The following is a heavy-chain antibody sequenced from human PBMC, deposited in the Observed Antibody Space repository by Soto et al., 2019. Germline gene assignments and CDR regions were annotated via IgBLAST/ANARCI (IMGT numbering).Heavy chain of an antibody. J-gene: IGHJ6*02. D-gene: IGHD3-10*01. V-gene: IGHV4-34*01. Sequence: SETLSLTCAVYGGSFSGYYWSWIRQPPGKGLEWIGEINHSGSTNYNPSLKSRVTISVDTSKNQFSLKLSSVTAADTAVYYCASSAGPRPYYYYGMDVWGQGTTVTVSS. CDR3: ASSAGPRPYYYYGMDV. CDR1: GGSFSGYY. CDR2: INHSGST.